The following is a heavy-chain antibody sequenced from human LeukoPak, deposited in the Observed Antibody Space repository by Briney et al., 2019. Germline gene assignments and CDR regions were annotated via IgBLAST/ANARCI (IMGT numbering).Heavy chain of an antibody. V-gene: IGHV3-30*18. Sequence: SGGTLRLSCAASGFTFSSYGMHWVRQAPGKGLEWVAVISYDGSNKYYADSVKGRFTISRDNSKNTLYLQMNSLRAEDTAVYYCAKALGYDSSGYYSIDAFDIWGQGTMVTVSS. D-gene: IGHD3-22*01. CDR3: AKALGYDSSGYYSIDAFDI. J-gene: IGHJ3*02. CDR2: ISYDGSNK. CDR1: GFTFSSYG.